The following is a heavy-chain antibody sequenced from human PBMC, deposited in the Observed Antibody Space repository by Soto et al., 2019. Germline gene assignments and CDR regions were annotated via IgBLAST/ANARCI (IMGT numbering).Heavy chain of an antibody. D-gene: IGHD1-26*01. CDR2: ISGSGDST. CDR1: GFTFSSYA. CDR3: ARRGSGSYDDY. J-gene: IGHJ4*02. Sequence: EVQLLESGGGLVQPGGSLRLSCAASGFTFSSYAMRSVRQAPVKGLEWVSAISGSGDSTYYADSVKGRFTISRDNSKNTLYLQMNSLRAEDTAVYYCARRGSGSYDDYWGQGTLVTVSS. V-gene: IGHV3-23*01.